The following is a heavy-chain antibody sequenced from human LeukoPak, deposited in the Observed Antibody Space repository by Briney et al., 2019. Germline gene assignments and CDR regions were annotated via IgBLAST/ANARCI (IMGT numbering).Heavy chain of an antibody. Sequence: GGYLRRYCAASGFTISSNYMSWVRQAPGKGLEWVSLISSGGSTSYAGAVKCRFTISRDNSNNTLYLQINSLRAEDTAVYYCARPLITVDDAFDIWGQGTMVTVSS. J-gene: IGHJ3*02. CDR1: GFTISSNY. V-gene: IGHV3-66*04. CDR2: ISSGGST. D-gene: IGHD1-20*01. CDR3: ARPLITVDDAFDI.